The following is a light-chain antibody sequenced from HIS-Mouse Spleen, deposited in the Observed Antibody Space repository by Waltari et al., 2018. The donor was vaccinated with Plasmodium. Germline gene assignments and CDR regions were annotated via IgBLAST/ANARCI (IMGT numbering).Light chain of an antibody. Sequence: QSALPQPASVSGSPGQSITISCTGTSIDVGGSTYVSCYQQHPWKAPKLMIYDVSNRHREGSKRLSGSKSGNTASLPISGLQAEEEADYYGSTDTSSSTWVCGGGTKLTVL. V-gene: IGLV2-14*03. J-gene: IGLJ3*02. CDR3: STDTSSSTWV. CDR2: DVS. CDR1: SIDVGGSTY.